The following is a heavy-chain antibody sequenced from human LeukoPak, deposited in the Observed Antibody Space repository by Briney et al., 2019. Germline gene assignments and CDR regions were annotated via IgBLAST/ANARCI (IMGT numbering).Heavy chain of an antibody. J-gene: IGHJ3*02. CDR1: GFTFSSYS. D-gene: IGHD1-26*01. CDR2: ISSSSSYI. CDR3: ARDEWGDAFDI. Sequence: PGGSLRLSCAASGFTFSSYSMNWVRQAPGKGLEWVSSISSSSSYIHSADSVRGRFTISRDNAKHSLFLQMNSLRAEDTAVYYCARDEWGDAFDIWGQGTMVTVFS. V-gene: IGHV3-21*01.